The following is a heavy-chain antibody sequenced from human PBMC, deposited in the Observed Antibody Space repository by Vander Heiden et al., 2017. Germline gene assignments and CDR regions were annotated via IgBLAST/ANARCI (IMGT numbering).Heavy chain of an antibody. CDR1: GFSLSSAEMG. CDR2: IFSNDER. V-gene: IGHV2-26*01. CDR3: ARMSVTPVPTPWGYYYGMDV. Sequence: QVTLKESGPVLVKPTETLTLTCTASGFSLSSAEMGVSWIRQPPGKALEWLAHIFSNDERSYSTSLKSRLTISKDTSKSQVVLTMTNMDPVDTGTYYCARMSVTPVPTPWGYYYGMDVWGQGTTVTVSS. J-gene: IGHJ6*02. D-gene: IGHD4-17*01.